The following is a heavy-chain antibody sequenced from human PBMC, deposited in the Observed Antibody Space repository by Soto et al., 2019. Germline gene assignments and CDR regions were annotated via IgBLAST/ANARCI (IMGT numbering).Heavy chain of an antibody. CDR3: ARDRASPFMSTVTVNPFDY. CDR2: ISACNGNT. J-gene: IGHJ4*02. D-gene: IGHD4-17*01. V-gene: IGHV1-3*01. Sequence: ASVKVSCKASGYTFTSCAMHWVRQAPGQRLEWMGWISACNGNTKYSQKFQGRGTMTTDTSPSTAYMELSSLRSDATAVYYCARDRASPFMSTVTVNPFDYWGQGTLVTVSS. CDR1: GYTFTSCA.